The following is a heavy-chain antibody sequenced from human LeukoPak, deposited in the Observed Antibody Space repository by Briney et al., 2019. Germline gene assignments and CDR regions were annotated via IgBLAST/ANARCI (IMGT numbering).Heavy chain of an antibody. Sequence: ASVKVSCKASGYTFTSYYMHWVRQAPGQGLEWMGIINPSGGSTSYAQKFQGRVTMTRDMSTSTVYMELSSLRSEDTAVYYCATGGGATDPWSGFDYWGQGTLVTVSS. CDR3: ATGGGATDPWSGFDY. CDR1: GYTFTSYY. D-gene: IGHD1-26*01. J-gene: IGHJ4*02. CDR2: INPSGGST. V-gene: IGHV1-46*01.